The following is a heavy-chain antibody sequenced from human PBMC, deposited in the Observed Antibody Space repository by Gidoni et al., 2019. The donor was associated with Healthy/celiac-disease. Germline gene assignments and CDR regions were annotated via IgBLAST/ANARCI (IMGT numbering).Heavy chain of an antibody. Sequence: EVQLVESGGGLVQPGGSLRLSCAASGFTFSSYEMNWVRQAPGKGLEWVSYISSSGSTIYYADSVKGRFTISRDNAKNSLYLQMNSLRAEDTAGYYCARGEGIVGATYSYWGQGTLVTVSS. CDR2: ISSSGSTI. CDR1: GFTFSSYE. D-gene: IGHD1-26*01. V-gene: IGHV3-48*03. CDR3: ARGEGIVGATYSY. J-gene: IGHJ4*02.